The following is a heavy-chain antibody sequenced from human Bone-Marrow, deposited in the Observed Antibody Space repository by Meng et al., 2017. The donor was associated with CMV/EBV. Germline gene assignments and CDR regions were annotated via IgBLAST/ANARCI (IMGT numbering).Heavy chain of an antibody. Sequence: GESLKISCAASGFTFSGSAMHWVRQASGKGLEWVGRIRSKANSYATAYAASVKGRFTISRDDSKNKAYLQMNSLKTEDTAVYYCTRPFSGSYYYYGMDVWGQGTTVTVSS. V-gene: IGHV3-73*01. CDR1: GFTFSGSA. D-gene: IGHD1-26*01. CDR3: TRPFSGSYYYYGMDV. J-gene: IGHJ6*02. CDR2: IRSKANSYAT.